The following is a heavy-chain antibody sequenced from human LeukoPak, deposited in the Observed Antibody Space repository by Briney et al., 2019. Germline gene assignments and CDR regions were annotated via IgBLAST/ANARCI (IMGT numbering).Heavy chain of an antibody. J-gene: IGHJ4*02. V-gene: IGHV1-2*02. CDR2: INPNSGGT. CDR3: ARDALWFGEAHFDY. CDR1: GYTFTGYY. D-gene: IGHD3-10*01. Sequence: GASVKVSCKASGYTFTGYYMHWVRQAPGQGLEWMGWINPNSGGTNYAQKFQGRVTMTRDTSISTAYMELSRLRSDDTAVYYCARDALWFGEAHFDYWGQGTLVTGSS.